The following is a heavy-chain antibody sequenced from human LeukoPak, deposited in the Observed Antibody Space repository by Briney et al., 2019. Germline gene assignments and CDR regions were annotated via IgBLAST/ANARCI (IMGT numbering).Heavy chain of an antibody. D-gene: IGHD4-23*01. CDR1: GGSMSSYY. CDR2: IYHSGSS. J-gene: IGHJ2*01. Sequence: PSETLSLTCTVSGGSMSSYYWNWIRQPPGKGLEWIGNIYHSGSSNYNPSLKSRVTISEDTSKNQFSLKLNSVTAADTAVYYCARDYGGYSGYFELWGRGTLATVSS. V-gene: IGHV4-59*01. CDR3: ARDYGGYSGYFEL.